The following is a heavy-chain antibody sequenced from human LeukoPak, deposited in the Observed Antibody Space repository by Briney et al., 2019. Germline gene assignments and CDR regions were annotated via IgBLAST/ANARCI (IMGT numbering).Heavy chain of an antibody. CDR2: ISGSGGST. CDR3: AKDRGKNYYDRSAEYFQH. V-gene: IGHV3-23*01. Sequence: GGSLRLSCAASGFTFSSYAMSWVRQAPGKGLEWVSAISGSGGSTYYADSVKGRFTISRDNSKNTLYLQMNSLRAEDTAVYYCAKDRGKNYYDRSAEYFQHWGQGTLVTVSS. J-gene: IGHJ1*01. D-gene: IGHD3-22*01. CDR1: GFTFSSYA.